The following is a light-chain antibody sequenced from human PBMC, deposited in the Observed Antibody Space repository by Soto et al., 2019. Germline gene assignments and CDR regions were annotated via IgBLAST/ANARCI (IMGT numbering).Light chain of an antibody. J-gene: IGLJ2*01. CDR2: NND. V-gene: IGLV1-44*01. CDR1: SSNIGSNT. CDR3: TAWYDSLNGPV. Sequence: QSVLTQRASSSGTPGQRVAISCSRSSSNIGSNTVTWYHHLPGTAPKILIYNNDQRRSGVPDRFSGSKSGTSASLAISGVQSDDDGEYYCTAWYDSLNGPVFCGGTKVTVL.